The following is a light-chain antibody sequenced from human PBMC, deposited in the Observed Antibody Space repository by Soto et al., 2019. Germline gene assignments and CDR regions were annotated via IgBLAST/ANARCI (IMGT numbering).Light chain of an antibody. Sequence: EIVLTQSPATLSVSPGERATLSCRASQSVSSNLAWYQQKPGQAPRLLIYGASSRAPGIPARFSGSGSGTESTLTISSLQSEDFAVYYCQHYNNLPLTFGGGAKVEIK. J-gene: IGKJ4*01. CDR1: QSVSSN. V-gene: IGKV3-15*01. CDR3: QHYNNLPLT. CDR2: GAS.